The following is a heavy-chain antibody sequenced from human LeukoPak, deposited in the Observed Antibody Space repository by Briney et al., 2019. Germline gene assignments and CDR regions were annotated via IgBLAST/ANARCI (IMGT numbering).Heavy chain of an antibody. V-gene: IGHV3-23*01. CDR1: GSTFSSYA. CDR3: AKDRRWLSGIDY. CDR2: ISGSGGST. D-gene: IGHD3-10*01. J-gene: IGHJ4*02. Sequence: GGSLRLSCAASGSTFSSYAMSWVRQAPGKGLEWVSAISGSGGSTYYADSVKGRFTISRDNSKNTLYLQMNSLRAEDTAVYYCAKDRRWLSGIDYWGQGTLVTVSS.